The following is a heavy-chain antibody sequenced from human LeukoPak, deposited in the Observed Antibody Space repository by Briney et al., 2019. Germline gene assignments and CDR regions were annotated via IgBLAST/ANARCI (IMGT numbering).Heavy chain of an antibody. D-gene: IGHD1-26*01. CDR2: ISYDGSNI. V-gene: IGHV3-30*03. CDR1: GFTFSSYG. CDR3: AAGSGSYWVY. J-gene: IGHJ4*02. Sequence: PGRSLRLSCAASGFTFSSYGMHWVRQAPGKGLEWVAVISYDGSNIYYADSVKGRFTISRENSKNTLYLQMNSLRAEDTAVYYCAAGSGSYWVYWGQGTLVTVSS.